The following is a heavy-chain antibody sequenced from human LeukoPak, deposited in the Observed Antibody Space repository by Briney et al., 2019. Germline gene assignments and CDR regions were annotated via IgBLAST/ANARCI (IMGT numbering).Heavy chain of an antibody. CDR2: ISSNGGST. J-gene: IGHJ2*01. D-gene: IGHD5-18*01. CDR1: GFTFSSYA. CDR3: ARGERGYSRQGGYWYFDL. Sequence: GGSLRLSCAASGFTFSSYAMHWVRQAPGKGLEYVSAISSNGGSTYYANSVKGRFTISRDNSKNTLYLQMGSLRAEDMAVYYCARGERGYSRQGGYWYFDLWGRGTLVTVSS. V-gene: IGHV3-64*01.